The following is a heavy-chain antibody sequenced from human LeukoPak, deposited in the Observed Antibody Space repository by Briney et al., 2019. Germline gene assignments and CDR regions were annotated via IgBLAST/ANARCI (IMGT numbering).Heavy chain of an antibody. CDR2: ISRSGST. CDR1: GYSISNGDY. J-gene: IGHJ4*02. CDR3: VIEPADRGVYYFDF. Sequence: PSETLSLTCTVSGYSISNGDYWGWIRQPPGKGLEWIGSISRSGSTYYNPSLKSRVTISVDTSKNHFSLKLSSVTAADTALYYCVIEPADRGVYYFDFWGQGTLVTVSS. D-gene: IGHD3-10*01. V-gene: IGHV4-38-2*02.